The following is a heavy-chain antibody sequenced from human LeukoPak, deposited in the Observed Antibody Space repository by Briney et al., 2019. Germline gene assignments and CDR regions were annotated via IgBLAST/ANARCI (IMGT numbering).Heavy chain of an antibody. CDR1: GFTFSGSA. D-gene: IGHD5-24*01. V-gene: IGHV3-73*01. Sequence: GGSLRLSCAASGFTFSGSAMHWVRQASGKGLEWVGRIRSKANSYATAYAASVKGRFTISRDDSKNTVYLQMGNLRVEDTAVYYCVRRDGYNFDYWGQGTLVTVSS. CDR3: VRRDGYNFDY. J-gene: IGHJ4*02. CDR2: IRSKANSYAT.